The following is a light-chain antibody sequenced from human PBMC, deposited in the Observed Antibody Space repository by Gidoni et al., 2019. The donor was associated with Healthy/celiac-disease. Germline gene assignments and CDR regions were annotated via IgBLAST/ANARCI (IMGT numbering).Light chain of an antibody. V-gene: IGKV1-5*01. J-gene: IGKJ1*01. CDR1: QSISSW. Sequence: DIQLTQSPSTLSASVGDRVTITCRASQSISSWLAWYQQKPGKAPKLLIYDASSLESGVPSRFSGSGSGTEFTLTISSLQPDDFATYYCQQYNSSPSSFGQXTKVEIK. CDR3: QQYNSSPSS. CDR2: DAS.